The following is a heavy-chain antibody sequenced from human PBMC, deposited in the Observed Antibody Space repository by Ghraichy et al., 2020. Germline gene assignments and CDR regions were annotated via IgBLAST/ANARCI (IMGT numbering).Heavy chain of an antibody. V-gene: IGHV3-53*01. CDR1: GFTVSGNY. CDR2: IYDDGTT. D-gene: IGHD1-26*01. Sequence: GESLNISCAASGFTVSGNYMSWVRQAPGKGLEWVSIIYDDGTTYYADSVQGRFTISRDNSRYTLYLHMISLRAEDTAMYYCTKVGNYAFQIWGQGTLVTVSS. CDR3: TKVGNYAFQI. J-gene: IGHJ3*02.